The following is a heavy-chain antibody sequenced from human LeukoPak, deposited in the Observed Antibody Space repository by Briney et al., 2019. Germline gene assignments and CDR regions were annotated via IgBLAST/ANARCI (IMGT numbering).Heavy chain of an antibody. CDR1: GFTFSNAW. CDR3: LANCSSASCYYGTDFDY. J-gene: IGHJ4*02. Sequence: PGGSLRLSCAASGFTFSNAWMSWVRQAPGKGLEWVGRIKSKTDGGTTDYAAPVKGRFTISRDDSKNTLYLQMNSLKTEDTAVYYCLANCSSASCYYGTDFDYWGQGTLVTVSS. D-gene: IGHD2-2*01. V-gene: IGHV3-15*01. CDR2: IKSKTDGGTT.